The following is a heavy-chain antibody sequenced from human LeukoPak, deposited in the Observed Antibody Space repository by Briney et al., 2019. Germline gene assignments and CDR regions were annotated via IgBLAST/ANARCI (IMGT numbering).Heavy chain of an antibody. CDR2: INPSGGST. V-gene: IGHV1-46*01. CDR1: GYTFTSYY. Sequence: ASVKVSCKASGYTFTSYYMHWVRPAPGQGPESLRIINPSGGSTSYAQKFQGRVTMTRDMSTSTVYMELSSLRSEDTAVCYCARGRYCSSTSCLNWFDPWGQGTLVTVSS. D-gene: IGHD2-2*01. J-gene: IGHJ5*02. CDR3: ARGRYCSSTSCLNWFDP.